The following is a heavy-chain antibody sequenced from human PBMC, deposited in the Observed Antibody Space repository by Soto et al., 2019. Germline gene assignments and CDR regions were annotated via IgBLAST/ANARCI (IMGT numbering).Heavy chain of an antibody. CDR1: GGSISSGDYY. V-gene: IGHV4-30-4*01. CDR3: ARHIVLVPAGADWFDP. J-gene: IGHJ5*02. CDR2: IYYSGST. D-gene: IGHD2-2*01. Sequence: PSETLSLTCTVSGGSISSGDYYWSWIRQPPGKGLEWIGYIYYSGSTYYNPSLKSRVTISVDTSKNQFSLKLSSVTAADTAVYYCARHIVLVPAGADWFDPWGQGTLVTVSS.